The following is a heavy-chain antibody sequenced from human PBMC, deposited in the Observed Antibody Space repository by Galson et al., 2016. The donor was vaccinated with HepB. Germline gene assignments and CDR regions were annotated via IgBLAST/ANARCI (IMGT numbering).Heavy chain of an antibody. CDR1: GFTFSSYW. CDR3: AKGELGPRWLQLVRDWYFDL. Sequence: SLRLSCAASGFTFSSYWMSWVRQAPGKGLEWVANIKQDGSEKYYVDSVKGRFTISRDNAKNSLYMQMNSLRAEDTAVYYCAKGELGPRWLQLVRDWYFDLWGRGTLVTVSS. J-gene: IGHJ2*01. CDR2: IKQDGSEK. D-gene: IGHD5-24*01. V-gene: IGHV3-7*03.